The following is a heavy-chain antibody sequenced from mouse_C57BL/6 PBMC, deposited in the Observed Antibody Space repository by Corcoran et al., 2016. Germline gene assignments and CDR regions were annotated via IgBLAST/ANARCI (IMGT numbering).Heavy chain of an antibody. CDR1: GYTFTDYY. D-gene: IGHD1-1*01. J-gene: IGHJ1*03. CDR2: INPYNGGT. Sequence: EVKLQQSGPVLVKPGASVKMSCKASGYTFTDYYMNWVKQSHGKSLEWIGVINPYNGGTSYNQKFKGKATLTVDKSSSTAYMELNSLTSEDSAVYYCARAAYYYGRRYFDVWGTWTTVTVSS. V-gene: IGHV1-19*01. CDR3: ARAAYYYGRRYFDV.